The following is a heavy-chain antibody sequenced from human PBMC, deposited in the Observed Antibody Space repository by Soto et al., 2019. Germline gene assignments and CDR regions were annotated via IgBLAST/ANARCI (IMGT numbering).Heavy chain of an antibody. D-gene: IGHD6-19*01. Sequence: ASVKVSCKASGYTFINYYMRWVRQAPGQGLEWMGWISAYNGNTNYAQKLQGRVTMTTDTSTSTAYMELRSLRSDDTAVYYCARDRIAVAGFAFDIWGQGTMVTVS. CDR2: ISAYNGNT. CDR1: GYTFINYY. V-gene: IGHV1-18*04. J-gene: IGHJ3*02. CDR3: ARDRIAVAGFAFDI.